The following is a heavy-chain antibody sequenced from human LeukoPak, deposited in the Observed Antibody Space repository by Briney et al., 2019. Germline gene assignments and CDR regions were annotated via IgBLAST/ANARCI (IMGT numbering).Heavy chain of an antibody. CDR2: ISGSGGST. CDR1: GFTFSSYA. D-gene: IGHD3-22*01. V-gene: IGHV3-23*01. Sequence: GGSLRLSCAASGFTFSSYAMSWVRQAPGKGLEWVSAISGSGGSTYYADSVKGRYTISRDNSKNTLHLQMKSLRAADTAVYYCAKRFDSSGYYGPDYWGQGTLVTVSS. CDR3: AKRFDSSGYYGPDY. J-gene: IGHJ4*02.